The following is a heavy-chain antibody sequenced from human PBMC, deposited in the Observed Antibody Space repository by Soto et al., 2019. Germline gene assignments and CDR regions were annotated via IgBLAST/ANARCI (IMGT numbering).Heavy chain of an antibody. CDR2: INHGGST. D-gene: IGHD5-12*01. CDR3: ARTDIVTTNWFDP. Sequence: SDTKPLSCGFYDGSLVCYYRTSIRNSPGKGLEWIGEINHGGSTNYNPSLKSRVTISIDTSKNQFSLKLTSVTAADTSVYYCARTDIVTTNWFDPWGQGNLVTGSS. J-gene: IGHJ5*02. CDR1: DGSLVCYY. V-gene: IGHV4-34*01.